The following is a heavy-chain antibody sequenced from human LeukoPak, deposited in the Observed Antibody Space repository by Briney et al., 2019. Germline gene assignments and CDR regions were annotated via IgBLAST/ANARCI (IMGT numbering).Heavy chain of an antibody. CDR2: IIPIFGTA. D-gene: IGHD2-15*01. J-gene: IGHJ4*02. CDR1: GGTFSSYA. V-gene: IGHV1-69*01. CDR3: ANENVAGDAGYIDY. Sequence: ASVNVSCKASGGTFSSYAISWVRQAPGQGLEWMGDIIPIFGTANYAQKFQGRVTITADESTSTAYMELSSLRSEDTAVYYCANENVAGDAGYIDYWGQGTLVTVSS.